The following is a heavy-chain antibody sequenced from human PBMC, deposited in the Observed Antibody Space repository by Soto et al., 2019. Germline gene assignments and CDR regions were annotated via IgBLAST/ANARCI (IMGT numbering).Heavy chain of an antibody. V-gene: IGHV3-33*01. J-gene: IGHJ6*02. Sequence: GGSLRLSCAASGFTFSSYGMHWVRQAPGKGLEWVAVIWYDGSNKYYADSVKGRFTISRDNSKNTLYLQMNSLRAEDTAVYYCARDHPRSGMDVWGHGTTVTVSS. CDR1: GFTFSSYG. CDR3: ARDHPRSGMDV. CDR2: IWYDGSNK.